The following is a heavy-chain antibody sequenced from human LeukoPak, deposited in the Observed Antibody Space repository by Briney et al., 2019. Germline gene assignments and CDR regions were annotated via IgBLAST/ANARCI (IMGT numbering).Heavy chain of an antibody. J-gene: IGHJ4*02. CDR3: AKDDAWLRYFH. CDR2: ISSPGGTT. Sequence: PGGSLRLSCAASGFTFSSYSMNWVRQAPGKGLEWVSGISSPGGTTYYVDSVKGRFTISRDNSKNTLYLQMNSLRAEDTAIYYCAKDDAWLRYFHWGQGILVTVSS. D-gene: IGHD5-12*01. CDR1: GFTFSSYS. V-gene: IGHV3-23*01.